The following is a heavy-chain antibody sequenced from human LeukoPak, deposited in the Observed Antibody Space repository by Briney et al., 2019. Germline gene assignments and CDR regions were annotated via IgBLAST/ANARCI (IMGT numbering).Heavy chain of an antibody. CDR2: INPDGRDT. CDR1: GFTFSSYS. D-gene: IGHD2-21*02. V-gene: IGHV3-7*01. Sequence: GGSLRLSCAASGFTFSSYSMNWVRQAPGKGLEWVAHINPDGRDTYYVDSVKGRFTISRDNAQNSMYLQMNSLRVEDTAIYYCTSWGDTTAEYFQRWGQGTLVTVSS. CDR3: TSWGDTTAEYFQR. J-gene: IGHJ1*01.